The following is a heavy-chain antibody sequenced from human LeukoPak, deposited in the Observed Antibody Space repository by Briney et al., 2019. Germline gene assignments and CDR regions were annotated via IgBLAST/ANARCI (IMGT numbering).Heavy chain of an antibody. V-gene: IGHV4-59*08. J-gene: IGHJ4*02. D-gene: IGHD3-22*01. Sequence: SETLSLTCTVSGGSISGYYWSWIRQPPGKGLEWIGYIYYSGSTNYNPSLKSRVTISVDTSKNQFSLKLSSVTAADTAVYYCGRQDSSGSSIDYWGQGTPVTVSS. CDR3: GRQDSSGSSIDY. CDR1: GGSISGYY. CDR2: IYYSGST.